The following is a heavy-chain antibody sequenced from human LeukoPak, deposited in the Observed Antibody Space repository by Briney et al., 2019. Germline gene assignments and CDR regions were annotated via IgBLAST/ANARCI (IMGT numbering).Heavy chain of an antibody. CDR3: ARRPTLRLRIEGWLVP. J-gene: IGHJ5*02. Sequence: ASVKVSCKASGDTFTSYAISWVRQAPGQGLEWMGWISAYIGTTNYAQKLQGRVTMTTDTSTSTAYMELRSLRSEDTAVYYCARRPTLRLRIEGWLVPWGQGTLVTVSS. CDR1: GDTFTSYA. D-gene: IGHD6-25*01. V-gene: IGHV1-18*01. CDR2: ISAYIGTT.